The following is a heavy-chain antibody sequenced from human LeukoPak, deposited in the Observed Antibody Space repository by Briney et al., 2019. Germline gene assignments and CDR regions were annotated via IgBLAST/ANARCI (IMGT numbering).Heavy chain of an antibody. V-gene: IGHV4-34*01. CDR2: INHSGST. Sequence: SETLSLTCAVYGGSSSGYYWSWIRQPPGKGLEWIGEINHSGSTNYNPSLKSRVTISVDTSKNQFSLKLSSVTAADTAVYYCARGSAGATDFDYWGQGTLVTVSS. J-gene: IGHJ4*02. CDR3: ARGSAGATDFDY. CDR1: GGSSSGYY. D-gene: IGHD1-26*01.